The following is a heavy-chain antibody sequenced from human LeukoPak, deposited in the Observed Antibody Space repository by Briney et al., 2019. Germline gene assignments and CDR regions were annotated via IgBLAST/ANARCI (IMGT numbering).Heavy chain of an antibody. J-gene: IGHJ4*02. CDR2: INRDGSER. CDR1: GFTFSNYW. CDR3: AAYCSSTSCPRGIDY. D-gene: IGHD2-2*01. V-gene: IGHV3-7*03. Sequence: GGSLRLSCAASGFTFSNYWMTWVRQAPGKGLEWVANINRDGSERYYVDSVKGRFTISRDDAKSSLYLQMNSLRAEDTAVYYCAAYCSSTSCPRGIDYWGQGTLVTVSS.